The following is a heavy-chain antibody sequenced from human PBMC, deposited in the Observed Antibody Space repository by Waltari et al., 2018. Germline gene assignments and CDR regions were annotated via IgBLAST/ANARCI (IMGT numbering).Heavy chain of an antibody. V-gene: IGHV1-18*01. CDR2: ISAYNGNT. CDR3: ARTYYYDSSGYYLEGDY. J-gene: IGHJ4*02. D-gene: IGHD3-22*01. CDR1: GYTFTSYG. Sequence: QVQLVQSGAEVKKPGASVKVSCKASGYTFTSYGISWVRQAPGQGLEWMGWISAYNGNTNSAQKLQGRVTMTTDTSTSTAYMELRSLRSDDTAVYYCARTYYYDSSGYYLEGDYWGQGTLVTVSS.